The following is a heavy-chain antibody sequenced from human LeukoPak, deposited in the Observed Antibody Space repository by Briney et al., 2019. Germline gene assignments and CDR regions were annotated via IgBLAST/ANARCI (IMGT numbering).Heavy chain of an antibody. CDR1: GGTFSSYA. CDR3: ARDQEGYDFWSGYFNWFDP. Sequence: VKVSCKASGGTFSSYAISWVRQAPGQGLEWMGRIIPILGIANYAQKFQGRVTITADKSTSTAYMELSSLRSEDTAVYYCARDQEGYDFWSGYFNWFDPWGQGTLVTVSS. D-gene: IGHD3-3*01. J-gene: IGHJ5*02. CDR2: IIPILGIA. V-gene: IGHV1-69*04.